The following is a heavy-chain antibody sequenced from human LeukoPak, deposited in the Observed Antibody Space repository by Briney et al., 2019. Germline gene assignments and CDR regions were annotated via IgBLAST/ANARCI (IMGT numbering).Heavy chain of an antibody. D-gene: IGHD6-13*01. CDR2: ISHSGST. CDR1: GGSFSGYY. Sequence: SETLSLTCAVYGGSFSGYYWSWIRQPPGKGLEWIGEISHSGSTNYNPSLKSRVTISVDTSKNQFSLKLSSVTAADTAVYYCARGFKITIAAAAVHWFDPWGQGTLVTVSS. J-gene: IGHJ5*02. V-gene: IGHV4-34*01. CDR3: ARGFKITIAAAAVHWFDP.